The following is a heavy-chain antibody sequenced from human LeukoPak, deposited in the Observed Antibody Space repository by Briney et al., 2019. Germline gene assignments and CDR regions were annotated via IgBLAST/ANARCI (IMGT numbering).Heavy chain of an antibody. J-gene: IGHJ4*02. CDR1: GYTFTGYY. D-gene: IGHD2-2*01. Sequence: ASVKVSCKASGYTFTGYYMHWVRQAPGQGLEWMGWINPNSGGSNYAQKFQGRVTMTRDTSISTAYMELSRLRSDDTAVYYCARTYCSSTSCANIDYWGQGTLVTVSS. CDR3: ARTYCSSTSCANIDY. CDR2: INPNSGGS. V-gene: IGHV1-2*02.